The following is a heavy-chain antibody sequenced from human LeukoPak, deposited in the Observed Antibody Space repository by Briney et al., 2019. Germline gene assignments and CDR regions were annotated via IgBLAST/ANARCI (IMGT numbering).Heavy chain of an antibody. Sequence: SETLSLTCTVSGGSISSGGYYWSWIRQHPGKGLEWIGYIYYSGSTYYNPSLKSRVTMSVDTSKNQFSLKLSSVTAADTAVYYCARGSGYAGVFDYWGQGTLVTVSS. V-gene: IGHV4-31*03. CDR3: ARGSGYAGVFDY. J-gene: IGHJ4*02. CDR2: IYYSGST. D-gene: IGHD5-12*01. CDR1: GGSISSGGYY.